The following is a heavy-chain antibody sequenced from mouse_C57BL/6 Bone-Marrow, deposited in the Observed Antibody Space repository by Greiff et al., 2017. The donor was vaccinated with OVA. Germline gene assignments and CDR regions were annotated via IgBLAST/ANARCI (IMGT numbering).Heavy chain of an antibody. Sequence: QVQLQQSGAELVRPGASVTLSCKASGYTFTDYEMHWVKQTPVHGLEWIGAIDPETGGTAYNQKFKGKAILTADKSSSTAYMELRSLTSEDSAVYYCTRRRHYDFPGFAYWGQGTLVTVSA. CDR3: TRRRHYDFPGFAY. CDR2: IDPETGGT. D-gene: IGHD2-4*01. CDR1: GYTFTDYE. J-gene: IGHJ3*01. V-gene: IGHV1-15*01.